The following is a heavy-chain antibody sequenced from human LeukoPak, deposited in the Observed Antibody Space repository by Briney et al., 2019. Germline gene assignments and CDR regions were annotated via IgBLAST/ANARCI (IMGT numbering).Heavy chain of an antibody. CDR3: ARHLRLWQNWFDP. CDR1: GYSFANYW. J-gene: IGHJ5*02. Sequence: GESLKISCKGSGYSFANYWIGWVRQMPGKGPEWMGIIYPGDSDTRYSPSFQGQVTISADKSISTAYLQWSSLKASDTAMYYCARHLRLWQNWFDPWGQGTLVTVSS. D-gene: IGHD5-18*01. V-gene: IGHV5-51*01. CDR2: IYPGDSDT.